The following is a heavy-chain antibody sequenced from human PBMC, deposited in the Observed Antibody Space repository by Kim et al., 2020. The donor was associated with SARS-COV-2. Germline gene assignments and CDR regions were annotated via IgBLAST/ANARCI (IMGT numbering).Heavy chain of an antibody. CDR2: IYYSGST. V-gene: IGHV4-59*13. Sequence: SETLSLTCTVSGGSISSYYWSWIRQPPGKGLEWIGYIYYSGSTNYNPSLKSRVTISVDTSKNQFSLKLSSVTAADTAVYYCARASRILTGYPPWGMDVWGQGTTVTVSS. D-gene: IGHD3-9*01. J-gene: IGHJ6*02. CDR3: ARASRILTGYPPWGMDV. CDR1: GGSISSYY.